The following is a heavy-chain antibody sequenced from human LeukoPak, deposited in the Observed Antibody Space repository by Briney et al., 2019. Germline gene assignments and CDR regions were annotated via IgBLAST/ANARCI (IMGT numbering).Heavy chain of an antibody. V-gene: IGHV4-39*01. J-gene: IGHJ4*02. Sequence: SETLSLTCTASGASFSSSTYYRGWIRQPPGKWLEWIGSIYYSGSTYYNPSLKSRVTMSVDTSKNQFSLKLSSVTAADTAVYYCARHAGGIAAAGTRPFDYWGQGTLVTVSS. CDR2: IYYSGST. CDR3: ARHAGGIAAAGTRPFDY. CDR1: GASFSSSTYY. D-gene: IGHD6-13*01.